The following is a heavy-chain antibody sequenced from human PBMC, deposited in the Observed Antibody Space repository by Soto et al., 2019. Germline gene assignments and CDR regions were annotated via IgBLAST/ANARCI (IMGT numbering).Heavy chain of an antibody. CDR3: ARDHPPRYDSGGSVHYYGMDV. CDR1: GFTFRSYA. D-gene: IGHD3-22*01. CDR2: IWDDGSTT. V-gene: IGHV3-33*01. J-gene: IGHJ6*02. Sequence: QVQMVESGGGVVRPGRSLRLSCSASGFTFRSYAMHWVRQAPGKGLEWVAVIWDDGSTTYFADSVKGRFTVSRDNSKNTLYLQMNNLRVEDTALYFCARDHPPRYDSGGSVHYYGMDVWGQGTAVSVSS.